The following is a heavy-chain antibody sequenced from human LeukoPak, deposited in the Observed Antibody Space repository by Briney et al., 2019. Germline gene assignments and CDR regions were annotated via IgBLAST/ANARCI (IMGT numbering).Heavy chain of an antibody. V-gene: IGHV3-53*01. D-gene: IGHD1-26*01. CDR3: ARGAAFSGGYSLDF. CDR1: GFTVSSNY. J-gene: IGHJ4*02. CDR2: IYSSGTT. Sequence: GGSLRLSCAASGFTVSSNYMSWVRQAPGKGLEWVSVIYSSGTTFYTYSLKGRFTISRDNSKNTMFLQMSGLRDDDTAVYYCARGAAFSGGYSLDFWGQGTLVTVSS.